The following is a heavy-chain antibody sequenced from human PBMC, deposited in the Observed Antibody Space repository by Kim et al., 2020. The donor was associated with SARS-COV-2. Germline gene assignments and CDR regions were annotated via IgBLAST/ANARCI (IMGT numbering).Heavy chain of an antibody. J-gene: IGHJ4*02. CDR3: ARGYSN. D-gene: IGHD6-13*01. CDR2: PIFGTA. V-gene: IGHV1-69*01. Sequence: PIFGTANYAQKFQGRVTITADESTSTAYMELSSLRSEDTAVYYCARGYSNWGQGTLVTVSS.